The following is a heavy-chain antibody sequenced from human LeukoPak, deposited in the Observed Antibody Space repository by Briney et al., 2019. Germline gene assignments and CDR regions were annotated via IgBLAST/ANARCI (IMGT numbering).Heavy chain of an antibody. CDR1: GGSVSSNGYF. CDR3: ARERGGKGDFDY. Sequence: SETLSLTCTVSGGSVSSNGYFWNWIRQPPGKGLEWIGYIYNRGSTNYNPSLKSRVTISVDTSNNQFSLKLTSVTAADTAVYYCARERGGKGDFDYWGQGTLVTVSS. V-gene: IGHV4-61*08. CDR2: IYNRGST. J-gene: IGHJ4*02. D-gene: IGHD4-23*01.